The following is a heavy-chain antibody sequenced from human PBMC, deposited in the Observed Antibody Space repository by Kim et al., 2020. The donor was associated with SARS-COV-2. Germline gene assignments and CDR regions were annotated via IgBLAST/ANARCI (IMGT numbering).Heavy chain of an antibody. CDR3: TIEYCSSTSCYGSRYYYYYGMDV. CDR2: IKSKTDGGTT. CDR1: GFTFSNAW. Sequence: GGSLRLSCAASGFTFSNAWMSWVRQAPGKGLEWVGRIKSKTDGGTTDYAAPVKGRFTISRDDSKNTLYLQMNSLKTEDTAVYYCTIEYCSSTSCYGSRYYYYYGMDVWGQGTPVTVSS. D-gene: IGHD2-2*01. J-gene: IGHJ6*02. V-gene: IGHV3-15*01.